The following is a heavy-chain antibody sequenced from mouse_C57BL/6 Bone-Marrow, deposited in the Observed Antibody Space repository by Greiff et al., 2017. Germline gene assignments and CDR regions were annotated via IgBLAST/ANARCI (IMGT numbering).Heavy chain of an antibody. V-gene: IGHV1-64*01. CDR3: STGTDWFAY. D-gene: IGHD4-1*01. J-gene: IGHJ3*01. CDR2: IHPNSGST. Sequence: VKLQQPGAELVKPGASVKLSCKASGYTFTSYWMHWVKQRPGKGLEWIGMIHPNSGSTNYNEKFKSKATLTVDKSSSTAYMQLSSLTSEDSAVYYCSTGTDWFAYWGQGTLVTVSA. CDR1: GYTFTSYW.